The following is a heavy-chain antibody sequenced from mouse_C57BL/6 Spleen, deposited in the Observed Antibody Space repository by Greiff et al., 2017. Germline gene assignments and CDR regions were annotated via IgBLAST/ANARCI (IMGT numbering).Heavy chain of an antibody. CDR1: GYTFTSYW. D-gene: IGHD2-4*01. V-gene: IGHV1-59*01. J-gene: IGHJ2*01. CDR3: ARSDDYDGY. Sequence: QVQLQQPGAELVRPGTSVKLSCKASGYTFTSYWMHWVKQRPGQGLEWIGVIDPSDSYTNYNQKFKGKATLTVDTSSSTAYMQLSSLTSEDSAVYYCARSDDYDGYWGQGTTLTVSS. CDR2: IDPSDSYT.